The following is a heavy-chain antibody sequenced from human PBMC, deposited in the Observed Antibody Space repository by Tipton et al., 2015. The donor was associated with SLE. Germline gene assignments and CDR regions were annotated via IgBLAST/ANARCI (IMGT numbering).Heavy chain of an antibody. Sequence: PLRLSCAASGFTFSSYAMHWVRQAPGKGLEWVAVISYDGSNKYYADSVKGRFTISRDNSKNTLYLQMNSLRAEDTAVYYCARDLSSGDYWGQGTLVTVSS. CDR2: ISYDGSNK. V-gene: IGHV3-30*04. CDR3: ARDLSSGDY. J-gene: IGHJ4*02. D-gene: IGHD6-19*01. CDR1: GFTFSSYA.